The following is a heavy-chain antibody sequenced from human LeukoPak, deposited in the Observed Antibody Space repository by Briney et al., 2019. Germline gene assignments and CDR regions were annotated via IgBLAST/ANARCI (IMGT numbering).Heavy chain of an antibody. D-gene: IGHD3-22*01. J-gene: IGHJ4*02. Sequence: GGSLRLSCAASGFTFSSYAMSWVRQAPVKGLEWVSAISGSGGSTYYADSVKGRFTISRDNSKNTLYLQMNSLRAEDTAVYYCAKAMDSSGYYYFDYWGQGTLVTVSS. CDR1: GFTFSSYA. V-gene: IGHV3-23*01. CDR3: AKAMDSSGYYYFDY. CDR2: ISGSGGST.